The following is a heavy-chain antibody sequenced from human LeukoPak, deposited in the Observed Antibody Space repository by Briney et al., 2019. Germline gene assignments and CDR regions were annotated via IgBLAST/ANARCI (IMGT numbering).Heavy chain of an antibody. CDR1: GFTFSSYE. CDR2: ISSSGSTI. D-gene: IGHD1-26*01. V-gene: IGHV3-48*03. Sequence: PGGSLRLSCAASGFTFSSYEMNWVRQAPGKGLEWVSYISSSGSTIYYADSVKGRFTISRDNAKNSLYLQMNSLRAEDTAVYYCARSVVGATAACYWGQGTLVTVSS. J-gene: IGHJ4*02. CDR3: ARSVVGATAACY.